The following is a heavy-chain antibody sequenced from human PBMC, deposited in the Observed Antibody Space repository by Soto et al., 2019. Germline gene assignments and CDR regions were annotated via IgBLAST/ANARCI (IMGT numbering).Heavy chain of an antibody. Sequence: EVQLLESGGGLVQPGGSLRLSCAASGFTFSSYAMSWVRQAPGKGLEWVSAISGSGGSTYYADSVKGRFTISRDNSKNTLYLQMNTLRAEDTAVYYCARDSTPCDYVTDFDSWGQGTLVTVSS. CDR2: ISGSGGST. V-gene: IGHV3-23*01. D-gene: IGHD4-17*01. CDR3: ARDSTPCDYVTDFDS. CDR1: GFTFSSYA. J-gene: IGHJ4*02.